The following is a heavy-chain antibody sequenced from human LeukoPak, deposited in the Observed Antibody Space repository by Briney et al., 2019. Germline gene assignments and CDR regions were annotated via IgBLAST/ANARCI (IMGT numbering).Heavy chain of an antibody. CDR3: ARDLRGWFDAFDI. CDR2: INPSGGST. V-gene: IGHV1-46*01. CDR1: GYTFTSYY. Sequence: ASVKVSCEASGYTFTSYYMHWVRQAPGQGLEWMGIINPSGGSTSYAQKFQGRVTMTRDTSTSTVYMELSSLRSEDTAVYYCARDLRGWFDAFDIWGQGTMVTVSS. D-gene: IGHD2-15*01. J-gene: IGHJ3*02.